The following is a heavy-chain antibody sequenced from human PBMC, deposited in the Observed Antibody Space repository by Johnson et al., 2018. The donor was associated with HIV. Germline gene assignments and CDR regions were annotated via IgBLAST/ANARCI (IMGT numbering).Heavy chain of an antibody. Sequence: QVQLVESGGGLVKPGGSLRLSCAASGFTFSDYYMTWIRQAPGKGLEWVSYIISSGSTIYYADSVKGRFTISRDNAKNSLYLQMNSLRAEDTALYYCAKGAVAGHRTVRAFDIWGQGTMVTVSS. J-gene: IGHJ3*02. V-gene: IGHV3-11*01. CDR3: AKGAVAGHRTVRAFDI. D-gene: IGHD6-19*01. CDR2: IISSGSTI. CDR1: GFTFSDYY.